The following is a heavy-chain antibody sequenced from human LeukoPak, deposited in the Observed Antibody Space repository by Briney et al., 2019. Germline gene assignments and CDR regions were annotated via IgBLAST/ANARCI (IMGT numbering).Heavy chain of an antibody. CDR2: ISSSGSTI. Sequence: GGSLRLSCAASGFTFSSYSMNWVRQAPGKGLEWVSSISSSGSTIYYADSVKGRFTISRDNAKNSLYLQMNSLRAEDTAVYYCARDFSITIFGVVTDAFDIWGQGTMVTVSS. CDR3: ARDFSITIFGVVTDAFDI. J-gene: IGHJ3*02. V-gene: IGHV3-21*04. D-gene: IGHD3-3*01. CDR1: GFTFSSYS.